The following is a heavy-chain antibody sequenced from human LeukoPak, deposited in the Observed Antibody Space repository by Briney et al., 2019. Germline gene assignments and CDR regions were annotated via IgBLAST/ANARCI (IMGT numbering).Heavy chain of an antibody. CDR3: AREGITMIERGPYYYYYYMDV. Sequence: ASVKVSCKASGYTFTSYYMHWVRQAPGQGLEWMGVINPSGGSTSYAQKFQGRVTMTRDMSTSTVYMELSSLRSEDTAVYYCAREGITMIERGPYYYYYYMDVWGKGTTVTVSS. D-gene: IGHD3-22*01. CDR2: INPSGGST. V-gene: IGHV1-46*01. CDR1: GYTFTSYY. J-gene: IGHJ6*03.